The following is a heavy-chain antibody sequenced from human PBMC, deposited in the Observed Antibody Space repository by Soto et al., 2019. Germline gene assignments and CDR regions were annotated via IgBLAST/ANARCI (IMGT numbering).Heavy chain of an antibody. CDR1: GFTFSDYY. V-gene: IGHV3-11*01. J-gene: IGHJ4*02. CDR2: ISSSGSTI. CDR3: ASSSHPDTPNFDY. D-gene: IGHD6-6*01. Sequence: PGGSLRLSCAASGFTFSDYYMSWIRQAPGKGLEWVSYISSSGSTIYYADSVKGRFTISRDNAKNSLYLQMNSLRAEDTAVYYCASSSHPDTPNFDYWGQGTLVTVSS.